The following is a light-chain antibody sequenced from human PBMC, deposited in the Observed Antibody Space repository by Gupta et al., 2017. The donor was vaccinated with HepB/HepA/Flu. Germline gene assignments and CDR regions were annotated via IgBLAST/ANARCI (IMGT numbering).Light chain of an antibody. CDR3: MQAMQTPIT. J-gene: IGKJ5*01. Sequence: PVTPGEPASISCRSSRSLLSRNGYNYLNWYLQKPGQSPQLLIYLGSNRASGVPDRFSGSGSGTDFTLKISRMEAEDVGVYYCMQAMQTPITFGQGTRLEIK. V-gene: IGKV2-28*01. CDR2: LGS. CDR1: RSLLSRNGYNY.